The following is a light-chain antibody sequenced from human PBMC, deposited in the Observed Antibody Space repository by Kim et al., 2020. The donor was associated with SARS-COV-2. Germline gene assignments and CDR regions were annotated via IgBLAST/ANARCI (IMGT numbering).Light chain of an antibody. CDR3: QQYRYFPLT. CDR2: AAS. J-gene: IGKJ4*01. V-gene: IGKV1-16*02. CDR1: QDSGVA. Sequence: SVGDKFTITRRASQDSGVALVWFQQRPGQAPKSLIDAASTLQNGVPSKFSGSGSGTDFTLTISSLQPEGFASYFCQQYRYFPLTFGGGTKVDIK.